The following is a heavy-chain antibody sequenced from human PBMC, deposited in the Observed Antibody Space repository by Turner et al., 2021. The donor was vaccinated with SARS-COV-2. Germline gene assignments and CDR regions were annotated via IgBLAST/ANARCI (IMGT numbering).Heavy chain of an antibody. CDR3: ARLMDTAMDYYGMDV. Sequence: QLQLQESGPGLVKPSETLSLTCTVSGGSISSSTSYWGWIRQPPGKGLVGIGNIYYSGSTYYNPSLKSRVTISVDTSKNQFSLKLSSVTAADTAVYYCARLMDTAMDYYGMDVWGQGTTVTVSS. V-gene: IGHV4-39*01. CDR2: IYYSGST. CDR1: GGSISSSTSY. J-gene: IGHJ6*02. D-gene: IGHD5-18*01.